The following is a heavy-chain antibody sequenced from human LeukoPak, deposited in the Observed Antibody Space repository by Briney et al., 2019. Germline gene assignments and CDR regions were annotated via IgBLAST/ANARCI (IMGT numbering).Heavy chain of an antibody. CDR2: INPSGGST. Sequence: GASVKVSCKASGYTFTSYYMHWVRQAPGQGLEWMGIINPSGGSTSYAQKFQGRVTMTRDTSTSTVYMELSSLRSEDTAVYYCARDSVQDYGDPHNWFDPWGQGTLVTVSS. CDR3: ARDSVQDYGDPHNWFDP. J-gene: IGHJ5*02. CDR1: GYTFTSYY. D-gene: IGHD4-17*01. V-gene: IGHV1-46*01.